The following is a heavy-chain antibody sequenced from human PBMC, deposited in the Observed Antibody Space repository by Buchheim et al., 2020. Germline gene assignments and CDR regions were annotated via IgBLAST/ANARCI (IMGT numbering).Heavy chain of an antibody. V-gene: IGHV3-48*01. Sequence: EGNLRESGGRLVQPGGSLRLSCEASGFTFSLYSMNWVRQAPGKGLEWISYVSSSSSTIYYADSVRGRFTISRDNAKNSLHLQMSRLRAEDSAVYYCGRRLYTSGSYRGMDVWGQGTT. CDR1: GFTFSLYS. J-gene: IGHJ6*02. D-gene: IGHD3-10*01. CDR3: GRRLYTSGSYRGMDV. CDR2: VSSSSSTI.